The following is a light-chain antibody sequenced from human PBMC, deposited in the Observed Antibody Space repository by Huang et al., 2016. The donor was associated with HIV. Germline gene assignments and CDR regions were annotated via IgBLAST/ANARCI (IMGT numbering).Light chain of an antibody. Sequence: EIVLTQSPATLSLFPGGRATLSCRASQNISSFLAWYQQGAGQAPRLLIYGASNRATGIPARFSGSGSGTDFTLTINNLEPGDFAVYYCQQRFTFGPGTKVDIK. CDR1: QNISSF. CDR3: QQRFT. V-gene: IGKV3-11*01. J-gene: IGKJ3*01. CDR2: GAS.